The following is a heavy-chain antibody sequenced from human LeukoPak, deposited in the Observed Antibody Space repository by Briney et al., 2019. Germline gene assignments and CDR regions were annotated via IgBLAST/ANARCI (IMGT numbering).Heavy chain of an antibody. V-gene: IGHV3-23*01. Sequence: GGSLRLSCAASEFSFSSYDMSWVRQTLEKGLEWVSSISGDGVTFYADSVKGRFTISRDKSKNTLYLQMNSLRTDDTAIYYCARGDNSAFDIWGQGTMVTVSS. D-gene: IGHD3-22*01. J-gene: IGHJ3*02. CDR1: EFSFSSYD. CDR2: ISGDGVT. CDR3: ARGDNSAFDI.